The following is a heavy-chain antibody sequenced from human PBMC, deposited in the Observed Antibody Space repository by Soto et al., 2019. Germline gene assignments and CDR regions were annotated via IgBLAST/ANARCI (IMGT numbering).Heavy chain of an antibody. V-gene: IGHV3-30-3*01. Sequence: QVQLVESGGGVVQPGTSLRLSCAASGFTFSNYAMHWVRQAPGKGLEWVAVISYDGSNKYYADSVKGRFSISRDNSKNTLYLQMNSLRLEDTAVYYCARDPAVVRWELLFDSWGQGTLVTVSS. CDR2: ISYDGSNK. J-gene: IGHJ4*02. CDR3: ARDPAVVRWELLFDS. D-gene: IGHD1-26*01. CDR1: GFTFSNYA.